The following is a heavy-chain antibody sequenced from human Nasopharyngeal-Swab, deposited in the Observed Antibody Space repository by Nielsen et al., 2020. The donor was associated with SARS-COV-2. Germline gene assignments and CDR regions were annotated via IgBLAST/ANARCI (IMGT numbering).Heavy chain of an antibody. CDR3: ARDTKDVYCSGGSCYSEGFDY. V-gene: IGHV1-8*01. D-gene: IGHD2-15*01. CDR2: MNPNSGNT. CDR1: GYTFTSYD. Sequence: ALVKVSCKASGYTFTSYDINWVRQATGQGLEWMGWMNPNSGNTGYAQKFQGRVTMTRNTSISTAYMELSSLRSEDTAVYYCARDTKDVYCSGGSCYSEGFDYWGQGTLVTVSS. J-gene: IGHJ4*02.